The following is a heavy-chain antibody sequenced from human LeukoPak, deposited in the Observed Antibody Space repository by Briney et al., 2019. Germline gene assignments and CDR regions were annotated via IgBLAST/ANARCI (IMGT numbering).Heavy chain of an antibody. J-gene: IGHJ4*02. CDR3: AGSIAAAGKLYYFDY. CDR2: IYYSGNT. Sequence: PSETLSLTCTVSGVSINSYYWSWIRQPPGKALEWIGYIYYSGNTNYNPSLKSRVTISVDTSKNQFSLKLSSVTAADTAVYYCAGSIAAAGKLYYFDYWGQGTLVTVSS. CDR1: GVSINSYY. V-gene: IGHV4-59*01. D-gene: IGHD6-13*01.